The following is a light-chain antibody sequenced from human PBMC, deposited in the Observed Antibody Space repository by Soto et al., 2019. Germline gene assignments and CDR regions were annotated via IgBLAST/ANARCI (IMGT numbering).Light chain of an antibody. CDR3: QVWDSSSDPSYV. V-gene: IGLV3-21*02. J-gene: IGLJ1*01. CDR1: NIGSES. Sequence: SYELTQPPSVSVAPGQTARITCGGNNIGSESVHWYQQKPGQAPVLVVYDDSDRPSGIPERFSGSNSGNTATLTISRVEAGDEADYYCQVWDSSSDPSYVFGTGTKLTVL. CDR2: DDS.